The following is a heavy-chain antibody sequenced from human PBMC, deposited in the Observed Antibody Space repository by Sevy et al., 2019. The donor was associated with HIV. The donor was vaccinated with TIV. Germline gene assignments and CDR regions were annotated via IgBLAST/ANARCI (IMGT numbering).Heavy chain of an antibody. CDR3: TTDSKRLGLSALLDY. V-gene: IGHV3-15*01. J-gene: IGHJ4*02. CDR2: IKSKTDGGKT. CDR1: GFTFSNAW. Sequence: GGSLRLSCAASGFTFSNAWMSWVRQAPGKGLEWVGRIKSKTDGGKTANAAPVQGRFTIPRDDSNHTLYLQMNSPKTEDTAIYYCTTDSKRLGLSALLDYWGKGTLVTVSS. D-gene: IGHD7-27*01.